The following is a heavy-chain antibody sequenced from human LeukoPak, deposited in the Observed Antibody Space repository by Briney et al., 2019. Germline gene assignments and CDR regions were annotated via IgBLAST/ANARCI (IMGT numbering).Heavy chain of an antibody. Sequence: ASVKVSCKASGDTFSSYAFNWVRQAPGQGLEWMGGMIPMFDTANYAQKFQGRVTITADESTTTAYMEVRSLTSEDTAVYYCARSLKSMTTVTIEYFQHWGQGTLVTVSS. CDR1: GDTFSSYA. CDR2: MIPMFDTA. D-gene: IGHD4-17*01. V-gene: IGHV1-69*13. J-gene: IGHJ1*01. CDR3: ARSLKSMTTVTIEYFQH.